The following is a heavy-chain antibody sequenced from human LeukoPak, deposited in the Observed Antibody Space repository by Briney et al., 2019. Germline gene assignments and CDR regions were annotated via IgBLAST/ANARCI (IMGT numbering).Heavy chain of an antibody. D-gene: IGHD2-15*01. J-gene: IGHJ6*02. Sequence: GRSLRLSCAASGFTFSSYGMPWVRQAPGKGLEWVAVIWYDGSNKYYADSVKGRFTISRDNSKNTLYLQMNSLRAEDTAVYYCARDHGVVVVAATDSYGMDVWGQGTTVTVSS. CDR1: GFTFSSYG. V-gene: IGHV3-33*01. CDR2: IWYDGSNK. CDR3: ARDHGVVVVAATDSYGMDV.